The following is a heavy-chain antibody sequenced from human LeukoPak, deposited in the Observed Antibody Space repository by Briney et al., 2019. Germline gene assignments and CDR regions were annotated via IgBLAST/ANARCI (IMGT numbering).Heavy chain of an antibody. CDR1: GYTLTELS. Sequence: ASVKVSCKVSGYTLTELSMHWVRQAPGKGLEWMGGFDPEDGETIYAQKFQGRVTMTEDTSTDTAYMELSSLGSEDTAVYYCATDRYHSSGWYRFGYWGQGTLVTVSS. V-gene: IGHV1-24*01. CDR2: FDPEDGET. D-gene: IGHD6-19*01. J-gene: IGHJ4*02. CDR3: ATDRYHSSGWYRFGY.